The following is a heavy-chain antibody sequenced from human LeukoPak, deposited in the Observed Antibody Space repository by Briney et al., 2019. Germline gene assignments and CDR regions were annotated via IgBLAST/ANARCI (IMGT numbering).Heavy chain of an antibody. J-gene: IGHJ2*01. D-gene: IGHD4-23*01. Sequence: GGSLRLXCAASGFTFSSYSMNWDRQAPGKGLEWVSSISSSSSYIYYADSVKGRFTISRDNAKNSLYLQMNSLRAEDTAVYYCARHGPNDYGGNWDWYFDLWGRGTLVTVSS. CDR1: GFTFSSYS. V-gene: IGHV3-21*01. CDR2: ISSSSSYI. CDR3: ARHGPNDYGGNWDWYFDL.